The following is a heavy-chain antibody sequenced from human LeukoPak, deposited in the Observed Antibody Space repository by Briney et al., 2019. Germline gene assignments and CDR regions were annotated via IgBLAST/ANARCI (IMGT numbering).Heavy chain of an antibody. D-gene: IGHD2/OR15-2a*01. CDR2: ISGSDGST. J-gene: IGHJ6*03. CDR3: ARVINFYYYMDV. Sequence: GGSLRLSCAASGFTFSSSAMSWVRLAPGKGLEWVSGISGSDGSTYYADSVKGRFTISRDNAKNSLYLQMNSLRAEDTAVYYCARVINFYYYMDVWGKGTTVTISS. CDR1: GFTFSSSA. V-gene: IGHV3-23*01.